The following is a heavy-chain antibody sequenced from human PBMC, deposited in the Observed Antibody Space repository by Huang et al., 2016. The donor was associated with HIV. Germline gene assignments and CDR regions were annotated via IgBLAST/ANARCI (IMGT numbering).Heavy chain of an antibody. Sequence: QVQLVQSGAEVKKPGSSVKVSCRASGGTFSRCGISWVRQALGQGLEWMGGIIPIFGTPNYAQKCQGRVTSTADESTSTAYMELSSLRSEDTAVYYCARWEAAADNNWFDPWGQGTLVTVSS. V-gene: IGHV1-69*01. D-gene: IGHD6-13*01. J-gene: IGHJ5*02. CDR1: GGTFSRCG. CDR3: ARWEAAADNNWFDP. CDR2: IIPIFGTP.